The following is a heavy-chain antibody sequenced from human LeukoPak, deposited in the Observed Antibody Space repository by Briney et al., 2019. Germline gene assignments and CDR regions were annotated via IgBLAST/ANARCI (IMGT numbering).Heavy chain of an antibody. CDR2: ISSSSTI. Sequence: PGGSLRLSCAASGFTFSSYSMNWVRQAPGKGLEWVSYISSSSTIYYADSVKGRFTISRDNAKNSLYLQMNSLRAEDTAVYYCARGLARVYYYDDSPLGYWGQGTLVTVSS. V-gene: IGHV3-48*04. CDR3: ARGLARVYYYDDSPLGY. CDR1: GFTFSSYS. D-gene: IGHD3-22*01. J-gene: IGHJ4*02.